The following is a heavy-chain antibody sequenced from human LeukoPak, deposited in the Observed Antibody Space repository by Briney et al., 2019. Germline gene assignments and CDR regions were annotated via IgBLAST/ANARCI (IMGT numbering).Heavy chain of an antibody. CDR1: GFTFSSYS. CDR3: ARVQDTATVLWYFDL. Sequence: PGGSLRLSCAASGFTFSSYSMNWVRQAPGKGLEWVSSISSSSSYIYYADSVKGRFTISRDNAKNSLYLQMNSLRAEDTAVYYCARVQDTATVLWYFDLWGRGTLVTVSS. V-gene: IGHV3-21*01. J-gene: IGHJ2*01. CDR2: ISSSSSYI. D-gene: IGHD5-18*01.